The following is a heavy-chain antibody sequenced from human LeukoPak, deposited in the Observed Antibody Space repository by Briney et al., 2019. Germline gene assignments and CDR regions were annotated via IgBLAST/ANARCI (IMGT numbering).Heavy chain of an antibody. D-gene: IGHD4-17*01. J-gene: IGHJ3*01. V-gene: IGHV3-23*01. CDR1: GFTFATYP. Sequence: GGSLRVSCVTPGFTFATYPMTWVRLTPGKGLEWVASIGGSGTYANYADSVRGRFTIARDNSKDTLYLQLNSLRAEDTAVYYCGRDPNGDYVGAFEFWGQGTLVSVSS. CDR2: IGGSGTYA. CDR3: GRDPNGDYVGAFEF.